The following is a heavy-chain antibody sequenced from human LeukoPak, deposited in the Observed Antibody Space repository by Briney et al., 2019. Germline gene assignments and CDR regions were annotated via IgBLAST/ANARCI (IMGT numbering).Heavy chain of an antibody. CDR2: IYYSGST. D-gene: IGHD3-10*02. CDR3: ARRLFSGGYYYYMDV. CDR1: CGSISSGGYY. J-gene: IGHJ6*03. V-gene: IGHV4-31*03. Sequence: SETLSLTCTVSCGSISSGGYYWSWIRQHPGKGLEWIGYIYYSGSTYYNPSLKSRVTISVDTSKNQFSLKLSSVTAADTAVYYCARRLFSGGYYYYMDVWGKGTTVTVSS.